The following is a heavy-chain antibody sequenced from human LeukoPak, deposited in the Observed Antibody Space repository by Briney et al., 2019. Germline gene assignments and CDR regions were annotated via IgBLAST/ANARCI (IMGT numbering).Heavy chain of an antibody. D-gene: IGHD6-13*01. CDR2: IYHSGST. CDR3: ARDLGYSSSC. Sequence: PSETLSLTCTVSGGSISSGGYYWSWIRQPPGKGLEWIGYIYHSGSTYYNPSLKSRVTISVDRSKNQFSLKLSSVTAADTAVYYCARDLGYSSSCWGQGTLVTVSS. J-gene: IGHJ4*02. CDR1: GGSISSGGYY. V-gene: IGHV4-30-2*01.